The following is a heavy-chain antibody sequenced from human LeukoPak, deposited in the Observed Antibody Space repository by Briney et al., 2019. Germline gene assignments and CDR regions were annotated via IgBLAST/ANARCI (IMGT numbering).Heavy chain of an antibody. J-gene: IGHJ4*02. D-gene: IGHD3-22*01. V-gene: IGHV1-69*13. CDR3: ASRPDSSGYYYGGSFDY. CDR1: GGTFSSYA. Sequence: ASVKVSCKASGGTFSSYAISWVRQAPGQGLEWMRGIIPIFGTANYAQKFQGRVTITADESTSTADMELSSLRSEDTAVYYCASRPDSSGYYYGGSFDYWGQGTLVTVSS. CDR2: IIPIFGTA.